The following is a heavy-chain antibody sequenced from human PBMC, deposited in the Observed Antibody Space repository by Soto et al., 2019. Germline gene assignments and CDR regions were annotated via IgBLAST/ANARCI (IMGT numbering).Heavy chain of an antibody. D-gene: IGHD1-20*01. CDR2: IYYSGST. CDR1: GGSISSYY. V-gene: IGHV4-59*01. CDR3: ARAYKWNDGSFDY. Sequence: SETLSLTCTVSGGSISSYYWSWIRQPPGKGLEWIGYIYYSGSTNYNPSLKSRVTISVDTSKNQFSLKLSSVTAADTAVYYCARAYKWNDGSFDYWGQGTLVTVSS. J-gene: IGHJ4*02.